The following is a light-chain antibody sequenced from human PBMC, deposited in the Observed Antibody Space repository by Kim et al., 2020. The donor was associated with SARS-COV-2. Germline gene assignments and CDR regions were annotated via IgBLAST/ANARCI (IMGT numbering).Light chain of an antibody. CDR2: AAS. CDR1: QSIDRS. J-gene: IGKJ1*01. V-gene: IGKV1-39*01. CDR3: QESFRTPWT. Sequence: ASVGDRVTITCRASQSIDRSLNWYQQKPGKAPNLVIYAASSLQSGIPSRFSGTGSGTDFTLTISSLQLEDSATYFCQESFRTPWTFGQGTKVDIK.